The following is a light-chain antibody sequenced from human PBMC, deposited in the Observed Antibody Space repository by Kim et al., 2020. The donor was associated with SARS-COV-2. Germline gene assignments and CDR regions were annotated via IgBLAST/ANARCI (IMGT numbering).Light chain of an antibody. CDR3: QAWGSSTAV. CDR2: QDS. CDR1: KLGDKY. J-gene: IGLJ3*02. Sequence: SYELTQPPSVSVSPGQTATITCSGDKLGDKYVCWYQQKPGQSPVLVIYQDSKRPSGIPDRFSGSNSGNTATLTISGTQTMDEADYSCQAWGSSTAVFGGGTKRTVL. V-gene: IGLV3-1*01.